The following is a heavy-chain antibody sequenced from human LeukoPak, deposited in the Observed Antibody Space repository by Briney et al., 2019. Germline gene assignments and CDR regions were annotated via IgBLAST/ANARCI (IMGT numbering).Heavy chain of an antibody. D-gene: IGHD3-9*01. V-gene: IGHV4-59*01. Sequence: SETLSLTCTVSGGSISSYYWSWIRQPPGKGLEWIWYIYYSGSTNYNPSLKSRVTISVDTSKNQFSLKLSSVTAADTAVYYCARGDYDILTGYYQDYWGQGTLVTVSS. CDR3: ARGDYDILTGYYQDY. CDR2: IYYSGST. CDR1: GGSISSYY. J-gene: IGHJ4*02.